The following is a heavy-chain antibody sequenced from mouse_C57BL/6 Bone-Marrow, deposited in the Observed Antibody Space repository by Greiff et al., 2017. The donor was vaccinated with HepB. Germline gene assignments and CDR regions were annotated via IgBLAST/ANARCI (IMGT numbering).Heavy chain of an antibody. J-gene: IGHJ1*03. Sequence: EVKLVESGGGLVQPGGSLKLSCAASGFTFSDYYMYWVRQTPEKRLEWVAYISNGGGSTYYPDTVKGRFTISRDNAKNTLYLQMSRLKSEDTAMYYGARHYYGPKGGYFDVWGTGTTVTVSS. CDR1: GFTFSDYY. D-gene: IGHD1-1*01. V-gene: IGHV5-12*01. CDR3: ARHYYGPKGGYFDV. CDR2: ISNGGGST.